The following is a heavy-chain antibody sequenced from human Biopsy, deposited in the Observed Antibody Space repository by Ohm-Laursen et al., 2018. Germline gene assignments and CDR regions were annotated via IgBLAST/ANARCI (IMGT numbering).Heavy chain of an antibody. J-gene: IGHJ6*02. D-gene: IGHD3-22*01. V-gene: IGHV3-11*01. CDR1: GLIFSDYY. Sequence: GSLRLSCSASGLIFSDYYMSWIRQAPGKGLEWIAYISARDGVVYYADSVKGRFTISRDNTNNSLYLQMTSLRPEDTAVFYCARGKYKGFSTGFPRPYHYTLDFWGPGTTVTVSS. CDR3: ARGKYKGFSTGFPRPYHYTLDF. CDR2: ISARDGVV.